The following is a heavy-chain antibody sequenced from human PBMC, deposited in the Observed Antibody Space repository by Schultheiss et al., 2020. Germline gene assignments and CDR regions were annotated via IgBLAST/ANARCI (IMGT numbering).Heavy chain of an antibody. V-gene: IGHV4-59*08. CDR1: GSSISGYY. J-gene: IGHJ4*02. Sequence: SQTLSLTCTVSGSSISGYYWSWIRQPPGKGLEWIGYIYYSGSTNYNPSLKSRVTISVDTSKNQFSLKLSSVTAADTAVYYCARHPSGGNSLKFDYWGQGTLVTVSS. D-gene: IGHD4-23*01. CDR3: ARHPSGGNSLKFDY. CDR2: IYYSGST.